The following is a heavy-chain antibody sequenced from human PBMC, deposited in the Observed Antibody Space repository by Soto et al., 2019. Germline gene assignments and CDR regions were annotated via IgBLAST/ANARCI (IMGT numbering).Heavy chain of an antibody. CDR3: AKDSPGGDTAIGHDAFDI. Sequence: LRLSCAASGFTFSSYGMHWVRQAPCKGLEWVAVISYDGSNKYYADSVKGRFTISRDNSKNTLYLQMNSLRAEDTAVYYCAKDSPGGDTAIGHDAFDIWGQGTMVTVSS. D-gene: IGHD5-18*01. CDR2: ISYDGSNK. V-gene: IGHV3-30*18. CDR1: GFTFSSYG. J-gene: IGHJ3*02.